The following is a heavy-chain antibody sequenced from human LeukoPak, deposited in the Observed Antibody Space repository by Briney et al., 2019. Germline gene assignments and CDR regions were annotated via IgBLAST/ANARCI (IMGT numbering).Heavy chain of an antibody. V-gene: IGHV4-34*01. Sequence: PGGSLRLSCAASGFTFSSYAMSWVRQPPGKGLEWIGEINHSGSTNYNPSLKSRVTISVDTSKNQFSLKLSSVTAADTAVYYCARRATQYYYDSSGYYQYNWFDPWGQGTLVTVSS. CDR3: ARRATQYYYDSSGYYQYNWFDP. CDR2: INHSGST. J-gene: IGHJ5*02. D-gene: IGHD3-22*01. CDR1: GFTFSSYA.